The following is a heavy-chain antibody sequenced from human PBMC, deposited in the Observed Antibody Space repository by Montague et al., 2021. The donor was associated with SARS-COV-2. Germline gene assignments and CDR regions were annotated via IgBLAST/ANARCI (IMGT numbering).Heavy chain of an antibody. CDR3: ARTYYYGSVVWFDP. V-gene: IGHV4-59*08. J-gene: IGHJ5*02. CDR1: GGSISSYY. CDR2: IYCSGST. D-gene: IGHD3-10*01. Sequence: SETLSLTCTVSGGSISSYYWSWIRQPPGKGLEWIGYIYCSGSTNYNPSLKSRVTISVDTSKNQFPLKLSSVTAADTAVYYCARTYYYGSVVWFDPWGQGTLVTVSS.